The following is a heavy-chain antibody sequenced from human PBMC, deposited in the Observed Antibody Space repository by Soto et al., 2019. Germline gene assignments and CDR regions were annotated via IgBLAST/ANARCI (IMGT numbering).Heavy chain of an antibody. Sequence: EPQLLESGGGLAHPGGSLRLSCGASGFTFSSYAMSWVRQAPGKGLEWVAAISGSGVSTYYADSVRGRSTISRDNSKKTVKLQMNSLRGEASAVYYCAKCYCMRTVCQAPVVKSTGGFEIWGKGTLVTVSS. J-gene: IGHJ3*02. V-gene: IGHV3-23*01. CDR2: ISGSGVST. CDR1: GFTFSSYA. CDR3: AKCYCMRTVCQAPVVKSTGGFEI. D-gene: IGHD2-21*01.